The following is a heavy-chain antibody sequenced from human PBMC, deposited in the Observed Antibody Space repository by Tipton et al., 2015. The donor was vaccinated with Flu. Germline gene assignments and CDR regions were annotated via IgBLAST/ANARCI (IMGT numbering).Heavy chain of an antibody. CDR1: GGSISTSSYY. CDR2: ISYSGNA. V-gene: IGHV4-39*01. Sequence: LRLSCTVSGGSISTSSYYWGWIRQPPGKGLEWIGSISYSGNAFYTPSLESRVSLSVDTSRNQFSLKVTSVTAADTAVYYCACSPWADYWGQGTPVTVSS. J-gene: IGHJ4*02. CDR3: ACSPWADY. D-gene: IGHD2-21*01.